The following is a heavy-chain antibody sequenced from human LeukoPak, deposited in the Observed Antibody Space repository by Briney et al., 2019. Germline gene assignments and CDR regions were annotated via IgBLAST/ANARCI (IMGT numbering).Heavy chain of an antibody. V-gene: IGHV3-23*01. J-gene: IGHJ5*02. CDR3: AKDVRRCNGGCT. CDR1: GFSFSTYS. D-gene: IGHD2-15*01. Sequence: GGSLRLSCAASGFSFSTYSFSWVRQAPGKGLEWVSGISASGGDTFYADSVKGRFTISRDNSKNTLSLQMNSLRVEDTAMYYCAKDVRRCNGGCTWGQGTLVTVSS. CDR2: ISASGGDT.